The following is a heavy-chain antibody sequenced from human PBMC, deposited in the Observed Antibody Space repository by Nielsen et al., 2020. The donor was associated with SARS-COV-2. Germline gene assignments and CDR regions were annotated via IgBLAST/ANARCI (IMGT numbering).Heavy chain of an antibody. CDR3: AKPRGGQLLFLGRSYFDY. V-gene: IGHV3-23*01. CDR1: GFTFSSYA. Sequence: GESLKISCTASGFTFSSYAMSWVRQAPGKGLEWVSAISGSGGSTYYADSVKGRFTISRDNSKNTLYLQMNSLRAEDTAVYYCAKPRGGQLLFLGRSYFDYWGQGTLVTVSS. J-gene: IGHJ4*02. D-gene: IGHD2-2*01. CDR2: ISGSGGST.